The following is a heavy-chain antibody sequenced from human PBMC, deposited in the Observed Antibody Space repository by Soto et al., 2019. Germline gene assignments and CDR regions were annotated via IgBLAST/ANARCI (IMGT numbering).Heavy chain of an antibody. CDR3: ARALAARAYYFDY. CDR1: GGSISSGGYY. CDR2: IYYSGST. J-gene: IGHJ4*02. Sequence: PSETLSLTCTVSGGSISSGGYYWSWIRQHPGKGLEWIGYIYYSGSTYYNPSLKSRVTISVDTSKNQFSLKLSSVTAADTAVYYCARALAARAYYFDYWGQGTLVTVAS. D-gene: IGHD6-6*01. V-gene: IGHV4-31*03.